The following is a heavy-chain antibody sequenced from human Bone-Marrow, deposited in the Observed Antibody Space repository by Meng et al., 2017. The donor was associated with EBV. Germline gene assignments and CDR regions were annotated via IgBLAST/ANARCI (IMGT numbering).Heavy chain of an antibody. CDR2: IGGSGGII. CDR3: AKSRGWDLLAWLDS. V-gene: IGHV3-23*01. Sequence: EVQLLESGGALVQPGXSLRLSCTVSGFSFNTDGVAWVRQAPGKGPEWVAGIGGSGGIINYADSVKGRFTISTDKSKNTLFLQMNSLRVEDTAIYYCAKSRGWDLLAWLDSWGHGTLVTVSS. CDR1: GFSFNTDG. J-gene: IGHJ5*01. D-gene: IGHD2-15*01.